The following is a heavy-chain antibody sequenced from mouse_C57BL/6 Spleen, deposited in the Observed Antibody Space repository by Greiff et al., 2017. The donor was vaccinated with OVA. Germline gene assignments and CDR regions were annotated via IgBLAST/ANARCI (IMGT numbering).Heavy chain of an antibody. Sequence: QVHVKQSGAELVKPGASVKMSCKASGYTFTSYWITWVKQRPGQGLEWIGDIYPGSGSTNYNEKFKSKATLTVDTSSSTAYMQLSSLTSEDSAVYYCARGELLGFAYWGQGTLVTVSA. V-gene: IGHV1-55*01. D-gene: IGHD2-12*01. J-gene: IGHJ3*01. CDR1: GYTFTSYW. CDR3: ARGELLGFAY. CDR2: IYPGSGST.